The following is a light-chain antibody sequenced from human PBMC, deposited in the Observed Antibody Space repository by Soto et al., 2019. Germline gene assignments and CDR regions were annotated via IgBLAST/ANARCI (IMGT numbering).Light chain of an antibody. CDR1: QSVSSSY. Sequence: EIVLTQSPGTLSLSPGERATLSCRASQSVSSSYLAWYQQKPGQAPRLLIYGASSRATGIPDRFCGSGSGTSFTLTISRLEPEDFAVYYCQQYGSSPYTFGQGTKLVIK. J-gene: IGKJ2*01. CDR2: GAS. V-gene: IGKV3-20*01. CDR3: QQYGSSPYT.